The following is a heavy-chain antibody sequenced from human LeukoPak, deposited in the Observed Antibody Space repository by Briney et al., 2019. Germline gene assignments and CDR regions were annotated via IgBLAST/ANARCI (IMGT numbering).Heavy chain of an antibody. CDR1: GGSISSYY. CDR3: ARGSGFSYMDV. J-gene: IGHJ6*03. V-gene: IGHV4-59*01. Sequence: SETLSLTCTVSGGSISSYYWSWIRQPPGKGLEWIGYIYYSGSTNYNPSLKSRVTISVDTSKTQFSLQLSSVTAADTAVYFCARGSGFSYMDVWGKGTTVTVS. D-gene: IGHD5-12*01. CDR2: IYYSGST.